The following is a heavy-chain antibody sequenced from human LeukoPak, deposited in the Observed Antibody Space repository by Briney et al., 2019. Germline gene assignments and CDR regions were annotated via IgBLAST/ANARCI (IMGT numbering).Heavy chain of an antibody. CDR2: INPNSGGT. Sequence: APVKVSCKXSGYTFTGHYMHWVRQSPGQGLEWMGWINPNSGGTYYAQRFQGRVTMTRDTSISTAYMELSWLRSDDTAVYYCPRRNGPHYALDYWGQGTLVTVSS. D-gene: IGHD4-17*01. CDR1: GYTFTGHY. CDR3: PRRNGPHYALDY. J-gene: IGHJ4*02. V-gene: IGHV1-2*02.